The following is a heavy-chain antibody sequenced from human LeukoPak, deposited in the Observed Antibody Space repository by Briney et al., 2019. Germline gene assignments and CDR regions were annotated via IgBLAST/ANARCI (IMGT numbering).Heavy chain of an antibody. V-gene: IGHV3-23*01. CDR2: ISGSGGTT. CDR1: AFTFSSYA. CDR3: ARDLGQYYDTSDNWFDP. Sequence: GGSLRLSSAASAFTFSSYAMSWVRQAPGKGLDWVSGISGSGGTTSYADSVKGRFTISRDNAKNTLNLQMNSLRAEDTAVYYCARDLGQYYDTSDNWFDPWGQGTLVTVSS. D-gene: IGHD3-22*01. J-gene: IGHJ5*02.